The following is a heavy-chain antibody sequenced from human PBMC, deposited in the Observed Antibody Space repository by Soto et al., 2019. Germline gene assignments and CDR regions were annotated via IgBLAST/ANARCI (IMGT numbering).Heavy chain of an antibody. D-gene: IGHD1-26*01. CDR3: AKEGGLSGSYYISSSYYFDC. J-gene: IGHJ4*02. V-gene: IGHV3-30*18. CDR1: GFTFSSYG. CDR2: ISYDGSNT. Sequence: QVQLVESGGGVVQPGRSLRLSCAASGFTFSSYGMHWVRQAPGKGLEWVAIISYDGSNTYYADSVKGRFTISRDNSKNTLYLQMNSLRAEDTSVYYCAKEGGLSGSYYISSSYYFDCWGQGTLVTVSS.